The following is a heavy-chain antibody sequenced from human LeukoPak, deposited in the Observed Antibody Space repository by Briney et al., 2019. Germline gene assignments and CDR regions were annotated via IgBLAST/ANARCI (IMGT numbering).Heavy chain of an antibody. D-gene: IGHD6-19*01. CDR2: ISDSGDST. Sequence: PRGSLRLSCAASGFTFSSYVITWVRQAPGHGLEWFSVISDSGDSTYYADSVKGRFTISRDNAENSLYLQMNSLRAEDTAVYYCARDRLAVAGTLSYFDYWGQGTLVTVSS. J-gene: IGHJ4*02. V-gene: IGHV3-23*01. CDR1: GFTFSSYV. CDR3: ARDRLAVAGTLSYFDY.